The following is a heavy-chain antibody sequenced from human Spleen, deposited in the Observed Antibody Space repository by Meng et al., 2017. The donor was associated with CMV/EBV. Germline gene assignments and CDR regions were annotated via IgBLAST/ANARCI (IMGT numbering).Heavy chain of an antibody. D-gene: IGHD3-10*01. CDR3: ARGASWFGEDHYSMDV. V-gene: IGHV3-13*01. J-gene: IGHJ6*02. CDR1: GFTFSSND. CDR2: IGTAGDT. Sequence: GGSLRLSCAASGFTFSSNDMHWVRQTTGKGLEWVSAIGTAGDTYYPGSVKGRFTISRENAKNSFYLQMNSLRAGDTAVYYCARGASWFGEDHYSMDVWGQGTTVTVSS.